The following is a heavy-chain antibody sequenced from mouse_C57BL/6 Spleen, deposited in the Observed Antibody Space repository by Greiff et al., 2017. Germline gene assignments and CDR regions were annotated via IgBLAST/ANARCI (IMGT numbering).Heavy chain of an antibody. CDR3: ASQGPHGCAY. CDR2: IWGVGST. V-gene: IGHV2-6*01. J-gene: IGHJ3*01. CDR1: GFSLTSSG. Sequence: VKLMESGPGLVAPSQSLSITCTVSGFSLTSSGVDWVRQSPGKGLEWLGVIWGVGSTNYNSALKSRLSISKDNSKSQVFLKMNSLQTDDTAMYYCASQGPHGCAYWGQGTLVTVSA.